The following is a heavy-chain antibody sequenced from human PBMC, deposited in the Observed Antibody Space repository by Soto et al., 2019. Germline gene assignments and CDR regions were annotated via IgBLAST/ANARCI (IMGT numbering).Heavy chain of an antibody. CDR1: GYTFSSYD. CDR3: ARTDGDLDV. D-gene: IGHD4-17*01. V-gene: IGHV1-8*01. CDR2: MNPKSGHT. J-gene: IGHJ6*02. Sequence: QVQLVQSGAEVKKPGASVKVSCKASGYTFSSYDINWVRQATGQGLEWMGWMNPKSGHTGSAQKFQGRVTMTRDTSISTAYMELSSLTSEDTAIYYCARTDGDLDVWGQGTTVTVSS.